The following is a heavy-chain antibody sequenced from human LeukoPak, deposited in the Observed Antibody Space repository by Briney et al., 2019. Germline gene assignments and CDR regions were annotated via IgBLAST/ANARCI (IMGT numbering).Heavy chain of an antibody. J-gene: IGHJ4*02. D-gene: IGHD3-10*01. CDR2: ISGSNT. V-gene: IGHV3-23*05. CDR1: GFSFTTYA. Sequence: PGGSLRLSCLASGFSFTTYAMNWVRQAPGKGLEWVSGISGSNTYYADSVKGRFTVSRDNSKNTLYLQMNTLRVEDTAVYYCAKGGMVRGEYDYWGQGTLVTVSS. CDR3: AKGGMVRGEYDY.